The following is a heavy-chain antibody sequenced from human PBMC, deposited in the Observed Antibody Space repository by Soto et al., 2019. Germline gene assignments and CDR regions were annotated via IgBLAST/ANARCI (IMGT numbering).Heavy chain of an antibody. Sequence: PSETLSLTCAVYGGSFSGYYWSWIRQPPGKGLEWIGEINHSGSTNYNPSLKSRVTISVDTSKNQFSLKLSSVTAADTAVYYCASLDIWFGELQKDYFDYWGQGTLVTVSS. V-gene: IGHV4-34*01. CDR3: ASLDIWFGELQKDYFDY. J-gene: IGHJ4*02. CDR2: INHSGST. D-gene: IGHD3-10*01. CDR1: GGSFSGYY.